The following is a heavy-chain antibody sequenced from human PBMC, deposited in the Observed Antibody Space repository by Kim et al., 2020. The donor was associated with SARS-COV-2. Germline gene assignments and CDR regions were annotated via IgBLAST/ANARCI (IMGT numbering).Heavy chain of an antibody. V-gene: IGHV3-33*06. D-gene: IGHD3-10*01. J-gene: IGHJ6*02. Sequence: GGSLRLSCAASGFTFSSYGMHWVRQAPGKGLEWVAVIWYDGSNKYYADSVKGRFTISRDNSKNTLYLQMNSLRAEDTAVYYCAKKGHYGSGSYYRGQGGMDVWGQGTTVTVSS. CDR1: GFTFSSYG. CDR3: AKKGHYGSGSYYRGQGGMDV. CDR2: IWYDGSNK.